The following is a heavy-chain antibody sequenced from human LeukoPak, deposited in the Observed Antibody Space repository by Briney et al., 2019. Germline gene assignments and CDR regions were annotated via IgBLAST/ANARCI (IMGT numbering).Heavy chain of an antibody. J-gene: IGHJ4*02. V-gene: IGHV5-51*01. CDR1: GXRFTSYC. CDR3: ARDRYSAYDWNY. CDR2: IYPGDSDT. Sequence: GESLKISFKGSGXRFTSYCIGWVRQMPGKGLEWMGVIYPGDSDTRYSPSFQGQVTISADKSISTAYLQWSSLKASDTAIYYCARDRYSAYDWNYWGQGTLVTVSS. D-gene: IGHD5-12*01.